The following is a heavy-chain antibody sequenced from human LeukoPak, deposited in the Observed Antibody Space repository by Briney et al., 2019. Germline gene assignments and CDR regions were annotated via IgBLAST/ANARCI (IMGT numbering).Heavy chain of an antibody. Sequence: GGSLRLSCAASGFTFSSYGMHWVRQAPGKGLEWVSYISSSSSTIYYADSVKGRFTISRDNAKNSLYLQMNSLRAEDTAVYYCATYGTPGFDYWGQGTLVTVSS. D-gene: IGHD3-10*01. CDR3: ATYGTPGFDY. CDR1: GFTFSSYG. CDR2: ISSSSSTI. J-gene: IGHJ4*02. V-gene: IGHV3-48*01.